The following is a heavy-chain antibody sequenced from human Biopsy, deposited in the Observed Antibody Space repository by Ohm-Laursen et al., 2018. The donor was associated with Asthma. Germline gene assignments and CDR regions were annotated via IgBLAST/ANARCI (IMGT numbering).Heavy chain of an antibody. CDR2: VNTGNGDT. CDR3: ARTYCDFLTGQVKDVFGV. J-gene: IGHJ3*01. Sequence: ASVKVSCKASGYNFISFAIHWVRQAPGQRLEWMGWVNTGNGDTKYSQKFQGRVTITRDTSASTAYMELRSLRPEDTATYYCARTYCDFLTGQVKDVFGVWGQGTMVTVSS. D-gene: IGHD3-9*01. V-gene: IGHV1-3*04. CDR1: GYNFISFA.